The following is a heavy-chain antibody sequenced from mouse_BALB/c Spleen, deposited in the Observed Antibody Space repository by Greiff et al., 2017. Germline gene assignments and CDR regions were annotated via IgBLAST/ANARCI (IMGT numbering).Heavy chain of an antibody. V-gene: IGHV1-7*01. CDR3: AREGVVVDY. J-gene: IGHJ2*01. CDR2: INPSTGYT. D-gene: IGHD1-1*01. Sequence: LQLQESGAELAKPGASVKMSCKASGYTFTSYWMHWVKQRPGQGLEWIGYINPSTGYTEYNQKFKDKATLTADKSSSTAYMQLSSLTSEDSAVYYCAREGVVVDYWGQGTTLTVSS. CDR1: GYTFTSYW.